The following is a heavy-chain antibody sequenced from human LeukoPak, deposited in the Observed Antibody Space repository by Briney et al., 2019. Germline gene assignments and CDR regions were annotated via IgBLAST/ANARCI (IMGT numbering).Heavy chain of an antibody. CDR3: AKVRDTREWYKDAFDV. D-gene: IGHD3-3*01. V-gene: IGHV3-23*01. Sequence: GGSLRLSCAASGFTFSSYAMSWVRQAPGKGLEWVSAITGTGGHTYYVASVQGRFTVSRDNSRNTLDLQMSSLRGEDSAIYYCAKVRDTREWYKDAFDVWGQGTRVTVSS. J-gene: IGHJ3*01. CDR2: ITGTGGHT. CDR1: GFTFSSYA.